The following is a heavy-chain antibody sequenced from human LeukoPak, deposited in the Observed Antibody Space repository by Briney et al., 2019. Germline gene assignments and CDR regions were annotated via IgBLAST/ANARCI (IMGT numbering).Heavy chain of an antibody. D-gene: IGHD3-10*01. V-gene: IGHV3-23*01. CDR1: GFTFSSYA. J-gene: IGHJ4*02. Sequence: GGSLRLSCAASGFTFSSYAMSWVRQAPGKGLEWVSAIGGSGGSTYYADSVKGRFTISRDNAKNSLYLQMNSLRAEDTAVYYCAREAYNGLVDYWGQGTLVTVSS. CDR2: IGGSGGST. CDR3: AREAYNGLVDY.